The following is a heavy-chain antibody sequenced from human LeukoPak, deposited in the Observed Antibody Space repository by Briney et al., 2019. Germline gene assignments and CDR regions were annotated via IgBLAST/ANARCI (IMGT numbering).Heavy chain of an antibody. J-gene: IGHJ4*02. CDR2: IIPIFGTA. Sequence: ALVKVSCKASGGTFSSYAISWVRQAPGQGLEWMGGIIPIFGTANYAQKFQGRVTITTDESTSTAYMELSSLRSEDTAVYYCARDPGIAVAGTDVFDYWGQGTLVTVSS. CDR3: ARDPGIAVAGTDVFDY. CDR1: GGTFSSYA. D-gene: IGHD6-19*01. V-gene: IGHV1-69*05.